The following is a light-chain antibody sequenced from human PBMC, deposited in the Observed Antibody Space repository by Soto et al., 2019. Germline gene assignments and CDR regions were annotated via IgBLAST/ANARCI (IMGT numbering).Light chain of an antibody. CDR3: NSYTISSIPYV. V-gene: IGLV2-14*01. CDR1: SSDVGGYNY. CDR2: DVT. J-gene: IGLJ1*01. Sequence: QSALTQPASVSGSPGQSITISCTGTSSDVGGYNYVSWYQQHPGKVPKLLIYDVTYRPSGVSNRFSGSKSGNTASLTISGLQAEDEADDYCNSYTISSIPYVFGAGTKVTVL.